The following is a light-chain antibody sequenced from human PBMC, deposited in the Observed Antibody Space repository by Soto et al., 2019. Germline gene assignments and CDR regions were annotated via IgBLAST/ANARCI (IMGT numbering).Light chain of an antibody. Sequence: EIVLTQSPGTLPLSAWERATLSCRASQSVSSSFFAWYQQKPGQAPRPLIYGASSRATGIPDRFSGSGSGTDFTLTISRLEPEDVAVYYCQQYGSSALTFGGGTKVDIK. J-gene: IGKJ4*01. CDR2: GAS. CDR1: QSVSSSF. V-gene: IGKV3-20*01. CDR3: QQYGSSALT.